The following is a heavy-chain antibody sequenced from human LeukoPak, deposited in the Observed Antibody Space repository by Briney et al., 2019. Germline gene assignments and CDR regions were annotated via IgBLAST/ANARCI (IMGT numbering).Heavy chain of an antibody. D-gene: IGHD3-10*01. V-gene: IGHV1-8*03. CDR3: ARAAAYYYGSGSSFMDV. CDR2: MNPNSGNT. J-gene: IGHJ6*03. Sequence: GASVKVSCKASGYTFTSYDIHWVRQATGQGLEWMGWMNPNSGNTGYAQKFQGRVTITRNTSISTAYMELSSLRSEDTAVYYCARAAAYYYGSGSSFMDVWGKGTTVTVSS. CDR1: GYTFTSYD.